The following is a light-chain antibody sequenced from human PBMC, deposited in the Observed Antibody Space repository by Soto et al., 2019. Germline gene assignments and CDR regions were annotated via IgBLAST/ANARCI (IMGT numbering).Light chain of an antibody. CDR1: QNINTY. J-gene: IGKJ3*01. V-gene: IGKV1-39*01. CDR2: DTS. Sequence: DIQLTQSPSSLSASVGDRVTMTCGASQNINTYLNWYQQKAGKAPKLLIFDTSTLQSGVPSRFSGSGSRTHFTLTISSLQPEDFATYYGQETSSAPFTFGPGTTVDI. CDR3: QETSSAPFT.